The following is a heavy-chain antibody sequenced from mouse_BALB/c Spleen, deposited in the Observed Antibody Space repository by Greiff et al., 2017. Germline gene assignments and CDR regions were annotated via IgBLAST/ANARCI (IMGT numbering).Heavy chain of an antibody. CDR1: GYTFTSYN. V-gene: IGHV1-12*01. CDR2: IYPGNGDT. J-gene: IGHJ2*01. CDR3: ARDGYYAEDY. D-gene: IGHD2-3*01. Sequence: QVQLQQPGAELVKPGASVKMSCKASGYTFTSYNMHWVKQTPGQGLEWIGAIYPGNGDTSYNQKFKGKATLTADKSSSTAYMQLSSLTSEDSAVYYCARDGYYAEDYWGQGTTLTVSS.